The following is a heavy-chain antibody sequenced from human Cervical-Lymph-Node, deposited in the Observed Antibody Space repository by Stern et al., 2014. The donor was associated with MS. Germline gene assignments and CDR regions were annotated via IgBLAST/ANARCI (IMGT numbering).Heavy chain of an antibody. CDR3: ARDQGGIAAD. CDR2: IMAMFGTT. CDR1: GGTFNVDS. V-gene: IGHV1-69*01. J-gene: IGHJ4*02. D-gene: IGHD6-13*01. Sequence: QVQLVQSEAEVKKPGSSVKVSCKASGGTFNVDSISWVRQAPGQGLEWMGGIMAMFGTTNYAQKFQGRLTTTADESTSTACMELSSLRYEDTAVYFCARDQGGIAADWGQGTLVIVSS.